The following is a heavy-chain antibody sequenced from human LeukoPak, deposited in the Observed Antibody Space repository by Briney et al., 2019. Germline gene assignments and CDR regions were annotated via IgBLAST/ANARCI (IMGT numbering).Heavy chain of an antibody. D-gene: IGHD2-15*01. J-gene: IGHJ4*02. CDR2: IYTSGST. V-gene: IGHV4-61*02. CDR1: GGSISSGSYY. CDR3: AVVTRGY. Sequence: PSQTLSPTCTVSGGSISSGSYYWSWIRQPAGKGLEWIGRIYTSGSTNYNPSLKSRVTISVDTSKNQFSLKLSSVTAADTAVYYCAVVTRGYWGQGTLVTVSS.